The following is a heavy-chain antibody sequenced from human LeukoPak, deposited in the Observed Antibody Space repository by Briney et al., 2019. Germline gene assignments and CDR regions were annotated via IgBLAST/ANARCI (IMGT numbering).Heavy chain of an antibody. CDR3: ATDGYCSGGSCYSYDN. D-gene: IGHD2-15*01. J-gene: IGHJ4*02. Sequence: PGGSLRLSCAASGFTFSNAWVTWVRQAPGKGLEWVGRNKSKTDGGTTDYGAPVKGRFSISRDDSKSTLYLQMNSLKNEDTAVYYCATDGYCSGGSCYSYDNWGQGTLVTVSS. CDR1: GFTFSNAW. CDR2: NKSKTDGGTT. V-gene: IGHV3-15*01.